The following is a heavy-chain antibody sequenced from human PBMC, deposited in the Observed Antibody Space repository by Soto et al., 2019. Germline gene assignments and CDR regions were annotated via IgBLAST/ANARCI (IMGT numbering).Heavy chain of an antibody. D-gene: IGHD6-19*01. Sequence: GASVKVSCKASGGTFSSYAISWVRQAPGQGLEWMGGIIPIFGTANYAQKFQGRVTITADESTSTAYMELSSLRSEDTAVYYCARDESIAVAGNVDYWGQGTLVTVSS. V-gene: IGHV1-69*13. CDR2: IIPIFGTA. CDR1: GGTFSSYA. CDR3: ARDESIAVAGNVDY. J-gene: IGHJ4*02.